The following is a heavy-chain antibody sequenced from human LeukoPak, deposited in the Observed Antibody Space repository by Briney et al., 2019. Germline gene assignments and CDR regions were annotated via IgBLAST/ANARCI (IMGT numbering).Heavy chain of an antibody. J-gene: IGHJ4*02. Sequence: GASVKVSCKTSGYIFIGYYMHWVRQAPGQGLEWMGRINPNSGGTNYAQKFQGRVTMTGDTSIRTAYMELSRLRSDDTAVYYCARSFSSTDYDSSAYYSWGQGSLVTVSS. CDR3: ARSFSSTDYDSSAYYS. V-gene: IGHV1-2*06. D-gene: IGHD3-22*01. CDR2: INPNSGGT. CDR1: GYIFIGYY.